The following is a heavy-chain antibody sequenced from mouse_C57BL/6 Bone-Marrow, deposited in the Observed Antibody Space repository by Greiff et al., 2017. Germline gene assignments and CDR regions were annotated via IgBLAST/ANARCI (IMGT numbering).Heavy chain of an antibody. Sequence: DVHLVESEGGLVQPGSSMKLSCTASGFTFSDYYMAWVRQVPEKGLEWVANINYDGSSTYYLDSLKSRFIISRDNAKNTLYLQMSSLKSEDTATYYCARGYYGSSPWFAYWGQGTLVTVSA. V-gene: IGHV5-16*01. D-gene: IGHD1-1*01. CDR3: ARGYYGSSPWFAY. CDR2: INYDGSST. J-gene: IGHJ3*01. CDR1: GFTFSDYY.